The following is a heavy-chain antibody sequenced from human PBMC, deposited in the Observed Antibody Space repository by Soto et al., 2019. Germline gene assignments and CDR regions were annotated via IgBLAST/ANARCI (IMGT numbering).Heavy chain of an antibody. CDR3: VRDDYDYVMEV. CDR2: VYYSGTT. Sequence: SDTLSLTCXVTCGFVSGGDYYWTFIRQPPWKCLEWIGHVYYSGTTSYNPSLKSRVTISADTSKNQFSLKLTSVTAADTAVYYCVRDDYDYVMEVWGQGTTVPVSS. CDR1: CGFVSGGDYY. V-gene: IGHV4-30-4*02. J-gene: IGHJ6*02.